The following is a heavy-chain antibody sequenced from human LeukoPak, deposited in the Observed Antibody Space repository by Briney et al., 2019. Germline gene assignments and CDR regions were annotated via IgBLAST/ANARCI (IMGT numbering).Heavy chain of an antibody. D-gene: IGHD6-13*01. CDR3: AREFGPYSSSLDY. CDR1: GGTFSSYA. J-gene: IGHJ4*02. V-gene: IGHV1-69*13. CDR2: IIPIFGTA. Sequence: ASVKDSCKASGGTFSSYAISWVRQAPGRGLEWMGGIIPIFGTANYAQKFQGRVTITADESTSTAYMELSSLRSEDTAVYYCAREFGPYSSSLDYWGQGTLVTVSS.